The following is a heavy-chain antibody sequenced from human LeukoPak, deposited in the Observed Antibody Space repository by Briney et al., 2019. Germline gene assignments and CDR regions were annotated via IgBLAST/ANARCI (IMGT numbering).Heavy chain of an antibody. D-gene: IGHD6-13*01. J-gene: IGHJ3*01. Sequence: GESLRISCKGSGYSFTSYWINWVRQMPGKGLEWMGRIDPSDSYPNYSPSFQGHVTISADKFISTAYLQWSSLKASDTAMYYCARLGYSTSWASDAFDLWGQGTMVTVSS. V-gene: IGHV5-10-1*01. CDR3: ARLGYSTSWASDAFDL. CDR1: GYSFTSYW. CDR2: IDPSDSYP.